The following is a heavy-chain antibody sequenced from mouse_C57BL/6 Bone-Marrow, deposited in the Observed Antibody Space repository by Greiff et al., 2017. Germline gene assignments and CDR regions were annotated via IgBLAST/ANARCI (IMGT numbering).Heavy chain of an antibody. V-gene: IGHV1-15*01. CDR2: IDPETGGT. J-gene: IGHJ2*01. D-gene: IGHD1-1*01. CDR1: GYTFTDYE. CDR3: TRSTVVATDY. Sequence: VQGVESGAELVRPGASVTLSCKASGYTFTDYEMHWVKPTPVHGLEWIGAIDPETGGTAYNQKFKGKAILTADKSSSTAYMELRSLTSEDSAVYYCTRSTVVATDYWGQGTTLTVSS.